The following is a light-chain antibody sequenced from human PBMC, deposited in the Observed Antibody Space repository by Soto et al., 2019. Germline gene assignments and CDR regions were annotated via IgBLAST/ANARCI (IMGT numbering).Light chain of an antibody. J-gene: IGLJ2*01. V-gene: IGLV6-57*02. Sequence: NFMLTQPHSVSESPGKTVTISCTGSSGDIASNYVQWYQQRPGSAPTTLIYKDDQRPSGVPDRFSGYIDRSSNSASLTISGLKTEDDADYYWQSYDSRNHVVVGGGTKLTVL. CDR1: SGDIASNY. CDR2: KDD. CDR3: QSYDSRNHVV.